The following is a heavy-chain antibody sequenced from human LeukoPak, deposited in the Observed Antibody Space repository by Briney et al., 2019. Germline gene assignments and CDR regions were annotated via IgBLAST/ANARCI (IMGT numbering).Heavy chain of an antibody. V-gene: IGHV3-23*01. D-gene: IGHD2-15*01. J-gene: IGHJ4*02. CDR3: AKDARAVVVVSATYFDY. Sequence: PGGSLRLSCAASGFTFSTYWMSWVRQAPGKGLEWVSAISGSGGSTYYADPVKGRFTISRDNSKNTLYLQMNSLRAEDTAVYYCAKDARAVVVVSATYFDYWGQGTLVTVSS. CDR2: ISGSGGST. CDR1: GFTFSTYW.